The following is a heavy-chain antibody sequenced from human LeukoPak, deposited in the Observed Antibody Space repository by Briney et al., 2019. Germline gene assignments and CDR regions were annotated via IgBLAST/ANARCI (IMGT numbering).Heavy chain of an antibody. J-gene: IGHJ4*02. V-gene: IGHV1-46*01. D-gene: IGHD3-10*01. CDR3: ARRVPYGSGSYYNPLGY. CDR1: GYTFTSYY. CDR2: INPSGGST. Sequence: ASVKVSCKASGYTFTSYYMNWVRQAPGQGLEWMGIINPSGGSTSYAQKFQGRVTMTRDTSTSTVYMELSSLRSEDTAVYYCARRVPYGSGSYYNPLGYWGQGTLVTVSS.